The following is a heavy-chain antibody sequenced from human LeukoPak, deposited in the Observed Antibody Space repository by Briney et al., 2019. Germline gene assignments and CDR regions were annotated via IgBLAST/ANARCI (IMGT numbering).Heavy chain of an antibody. V-gene: IGHV3-23*01. CDR1: GFTFNSYA. J-gene: IGHJ4*02. CDR2: ISDSGGNT. D-gene: IGHD6-19*01. CDR3: ARDPSQVAVASYYFDY. Sequence: GGSLRLSCAASGFTFNSYAMSWVRQAPWERLQWVSGISDSGGNTYYADSVRGRFTISRDNSKNTLYLQMNSLRAEDTAVYYCARDPSQVAVASYYFDYWGQGTLVTVSS.